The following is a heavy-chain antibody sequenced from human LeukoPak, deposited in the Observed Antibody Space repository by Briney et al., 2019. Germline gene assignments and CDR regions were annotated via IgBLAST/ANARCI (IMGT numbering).Heavy chain of an antibody. CDR1: GGSISSGGYY. D-gene: IGHD5-18*01. Sequence: SETLSLTCTVSGGSISSGGYYWSWIRQHPGKGLEWIGYIYYSGSTYYNPSLKSRVTMSVDTSKNQFSLKLSSVTAADTAVYYCARFAPDTAMDYWGQGTLVTVSS. CDR2: IYYSGST. CDR3: ARFAPDTAMDY. V-gene: IGHV4-31*03. J-gene: IGHJ4*02.